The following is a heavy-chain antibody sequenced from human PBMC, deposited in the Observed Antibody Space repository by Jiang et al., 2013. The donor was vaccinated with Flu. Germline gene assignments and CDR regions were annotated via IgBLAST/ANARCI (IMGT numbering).Heavy chain of an antibody. CDR3: ARLMVRGAQPYYFDY. CDR1: GGSISSSSYY. V-gene: IGHV4-39*01. D-gene: IGHD3-10*01. CDR2: SIIWEH. Sequence: GLVKPSETLSLTCTVSGGSISSSSYYWGWIRQPPGRGWSGLGVSIIWEHLLQPSLKSRVTISVDTSKNQFSLKLSSVTAADTAVYYCARLMVRGAQPYYFDYWGQGTLVTVSS. J-gene: IGHJ4*02.